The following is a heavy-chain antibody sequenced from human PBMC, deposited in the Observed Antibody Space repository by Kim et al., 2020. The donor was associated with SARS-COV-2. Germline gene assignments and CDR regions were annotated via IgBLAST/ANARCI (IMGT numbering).Heavy chain of an antibody. J-gene: IGHJ6*02. CDR2: INPNSGGT. V-gene: IGHV1-2*04. Sequence: ASVKVSCKASGYTFTGYYMHWVRQAPGQGLEWMGWINPNSGGTNYAQKFQGWVTMTRDTSISTAYMELSRLRSDDTAVYYCARGGDILPSEGMDVWGQGTTVTVSS. CDR3: ARGGDILPSEGMDV. D-gene: IGHD3-9*01. CDR1: GYTFTGYY.